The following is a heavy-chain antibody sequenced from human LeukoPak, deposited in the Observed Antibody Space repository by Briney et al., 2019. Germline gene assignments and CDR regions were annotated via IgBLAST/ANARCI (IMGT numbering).Heavy chain of an antibody. J-gene: IGHJ4*02. Sequence: PGGSLRLSCAASGFTFSSYSMNWLRQAPGKGLEWVSYISSSSSTIYYADSVKGRFTISRDNAKNSLYLQMNSLRAEDTAVYCCARGGDYVDYWGQGTLVTVSS. D-gene: IGHD3-16*01. CDR2: ISSSSSTI. CDR3: ARGGDYVDY. CDR1: GFTFSSYS. V-gene: IGHV3-48*01.